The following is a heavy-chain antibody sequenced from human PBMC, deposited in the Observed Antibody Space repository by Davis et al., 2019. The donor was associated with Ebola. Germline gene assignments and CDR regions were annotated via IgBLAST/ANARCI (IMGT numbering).Heavy chain of an antibody. J-gene: IGHJ2*01. D-gene: IGHD4-17*01. Sequence: SVKVSCKASGGTFSSYAISWVRQAPGQGLEWMGGIIPILGIANYAQKFQGRVTITADESTSTAYMELSSLRSEDTAVYYCARDMGLREYFDLWGRGTLVTVSS. V-gene: IGHV1-69*10. CDR1: GGTFSSYA. CDR3: ARDMGLREYFDL. CDR2: IIPILGIA.